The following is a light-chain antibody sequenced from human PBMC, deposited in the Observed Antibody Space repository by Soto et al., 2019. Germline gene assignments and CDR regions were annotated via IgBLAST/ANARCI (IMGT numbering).Light chain of an antibody. J-gene: IGKJ1*01. Sequence: EIVLTQSPGTLSLSPGERATLSCRASKSVSSRYLAWYQQKPGQAPRLFISGASTRATGIPDRFSGSGSGTDFPLTISRLEPEDFAVYYCQQYGNSRWTFGQGTKVEIK. CDR2: GAS. V-gene: IGKV3-20*01. CDR1: KSVSSRY. CDR3: QQYGNSRWT.